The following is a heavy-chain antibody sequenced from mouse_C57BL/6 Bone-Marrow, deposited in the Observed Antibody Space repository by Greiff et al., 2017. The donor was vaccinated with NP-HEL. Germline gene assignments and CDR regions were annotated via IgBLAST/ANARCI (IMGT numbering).Heavy chain of an antibody. CDR2: IRSKSSNYAT. CDR1: GFTFTTYA. D-gene: IGHD1-1*01. CDR3: VREGIYYYGSSYEDYAMDY. V-gene: IGHV10-3*01. Sequence: EVQLVESGGGLVQPKGSLKLSCAASGFTFTTYAMHWVRQAPGKGLEWVARIRSKSSNYATYYADSVKDRFTISRDDSQSMLYLQMNNLKTEDTAMYYCVREGIYYYGSSYEDYAMDYWGQGTSVTVSS. J-gene: IGHJ4*01.